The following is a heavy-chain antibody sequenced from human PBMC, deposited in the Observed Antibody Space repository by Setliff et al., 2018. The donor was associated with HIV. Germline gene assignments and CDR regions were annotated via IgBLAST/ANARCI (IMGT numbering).Heavy chain of an antibody. V-gene: IGHV4-59*08. D-gene: IGHD3-16*01. J-gene: IGHJ3*01. CDR3: ARWGEPALKAFDV. Sequence: SETLSLTCTVSGASITSFYWNWIRQTPGKGLEWIGFGHHSGSSFYNPSLNRRVSISVDTAESQFILKLTSVTATDTAVYYCARWGEPALKAFDVWGRGTMVTVSS. CDR1: GASITSFY. CDR2: GHHSGSS.